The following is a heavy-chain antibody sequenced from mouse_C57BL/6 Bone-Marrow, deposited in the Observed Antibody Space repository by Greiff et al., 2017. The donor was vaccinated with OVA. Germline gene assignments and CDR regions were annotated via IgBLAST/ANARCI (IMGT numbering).Heavy chain of an antibody. V-gene: IGHV5-17*01. CDR1: GFTFSDYG. D-gene: IGHD2-5*01. Sequence: EVHLVESGGGLVKPGGSLKLSCAASGFTFSDYGMHWVRQAPEKGLEWVAYISSGSSTIYYADTVKGRFTISRDNAKNTLFLQMTSLRSEDTAMYYCARCYSNAFAYWGQGTLVTVSA. J-gene: IGHJ3*01. CDR3: ARCYSNAFAY. CDR2: ISSGSSTI.